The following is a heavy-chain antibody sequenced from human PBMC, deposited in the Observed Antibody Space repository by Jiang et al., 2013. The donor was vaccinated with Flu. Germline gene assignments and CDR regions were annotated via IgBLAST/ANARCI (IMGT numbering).Heavy chain of an antibody. CDR3: ARLLTNGYYLKLAFDY. CDR1: GYSFSNYW. D-gene: IGHD3-22*01. Sequence: GAEVKKPGESLRISCKGSGYSFSNYWISWVRQMPGKGLEWMGRIDPSDSYTNYSPSFRGQVTISVDNSITTAYLQWSSLKASDTAMYYCARLLTNGYYLKLAFDYWGQGTLVTVSS. J-gene: IGHJ4*02. CDR2: IDPSDSYT. V-gene: IGHV5-10-1*04.